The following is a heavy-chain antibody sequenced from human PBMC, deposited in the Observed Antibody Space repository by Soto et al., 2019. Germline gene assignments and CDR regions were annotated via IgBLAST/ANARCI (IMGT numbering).Heavy chain of an antibody. CDR2: IIPIFGTA. CDR1: GGTFSSYA. V-gene: IGHV1-69*01. D-gene: IGHD6-6*01. CDR3: ARDSSSSGRGGGMDV. Sequence: QVQLVQSGAEVKKPGSSVKVSCKASGGTFSSYAISWVRQAPGQGLEWMGGIIPIFGTANYAQKFQGRVTITADEPPSTAYMGGGSLRSEETAGYYWARDSSSSGRGGGMDVWGQGTTVTVSS. J-gene: IGHJ6*02.